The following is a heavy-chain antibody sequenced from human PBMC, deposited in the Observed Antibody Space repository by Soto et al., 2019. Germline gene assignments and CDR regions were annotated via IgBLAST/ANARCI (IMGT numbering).Heavy chain of an antibody. CDR3: ARGSRYSSGRESLDY. CDR2: MNPNSGNT. Sequence: QVQLVQSGAEVKKPGASVKVSCKASGYTFTSFDINWVRQATGQGLEWMGWMNPNSGNTGYAQKFQGRVTMTRNTSISTAYRELSSRRSEDTAVYYCARGSRYSSGRESLDYWGQGTLVTVSS. D-gene: IGHD6-19*01. J-gene: IGHJ4*02. CDR1: GYTFTSFD. V-gene: IGHV1-8*01.